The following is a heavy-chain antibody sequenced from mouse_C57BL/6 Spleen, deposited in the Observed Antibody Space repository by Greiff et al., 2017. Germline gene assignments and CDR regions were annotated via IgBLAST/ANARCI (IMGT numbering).Heavy chain of an antibody. D-gene: IGHD2-4*01. Sequence: EVKLQESGPGLVKPSQSLSLTCSVTGYSITSGYYWNWIRQFPGNKLEWMGYISYDGSNNYNPSLKNRISITRDTSKNQFFLKLNSVTTEVTATYYCARDYDYDGGAWFAYWGQGTLVTVSA. CDR1: GYSITSGYY. CDR2: ISYDGSN. V-gene: IGHV3-6*01. CDR3: ARDYDYDGGAWFAY. J-gene: IGHJ3*01.